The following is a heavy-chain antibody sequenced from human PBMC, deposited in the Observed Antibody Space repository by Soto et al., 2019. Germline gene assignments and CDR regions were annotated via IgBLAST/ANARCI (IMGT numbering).Heavy chain of an antibody. Sequence: QVQLVESGGGVVQPGRSLRLSCAASGFTFSSYAMHWVRQAPGKGLEWVAVISYDGSNKYYADSVKGRFTISRDNSKNTLYLQMNSLRAEDTAVYYCARDDPSSYYYGSGSSFHEFGYWGQGTLVTVSS. CDR2: ISYDGSNK. V-gene: IGHV3-30-3*01. CDR3: ARDDPSSYYYGSGSSFHEFGY. J-gene: IGHJ4*02. CDR1: GFTFSSYA. D-gene: IGHD3-10*01.